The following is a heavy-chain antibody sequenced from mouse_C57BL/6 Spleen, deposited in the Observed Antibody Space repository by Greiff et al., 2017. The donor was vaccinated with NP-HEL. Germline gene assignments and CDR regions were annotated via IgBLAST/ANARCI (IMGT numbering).Heavy chain of an antibody. V-gene: IGHV1-55*01. CDR2: IYPGSGST. CDR1: GYTFTSYW. J-gene: IGHJ2*01. D-gene: IGHD1-1*01. Sequence: QVQLQQPGAELVKPGASVKMSCKASGYTFTSYWITWVKPRPGQGLEWIGDIYPGSGSTNYNEKFKSKATLTVDTSSSTAYMQLSSLTSEDSAVYYCAREGEETVVAKDYFDYWGQGTTLTVSS. CDR3: AREGEETVVAKDYFDY.